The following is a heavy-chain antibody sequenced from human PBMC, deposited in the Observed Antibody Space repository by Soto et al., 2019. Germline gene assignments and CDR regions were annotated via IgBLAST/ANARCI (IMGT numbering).Heavy chain of an antibody. CDR2: IYYSGST. Sequence: SETLSLTCTVSGGSISSSSYYWGWIRQPPGKGLEWIGSIYYSGSTYYNPSLKSRVTISVDTSKNQFSLKLSSVTAADTAVYYCASPKKYCSGGSCYRNFDYWGQGTLVTVSS. CDR1: GGSISSSSYY. J-gene: IGHJ4*02. D-gene: IGHD2-15*01. CDR3: ASPKKYCSGGSCYRNFDY. V-gene: IGHV4-39*01.